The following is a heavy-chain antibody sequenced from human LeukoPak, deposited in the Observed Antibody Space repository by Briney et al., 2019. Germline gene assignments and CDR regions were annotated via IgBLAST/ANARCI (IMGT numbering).Heavy chain of an antibody. CDR3: ARAVNSGSYVANENDY. J-gene: IGHJ4*02. CDR1: GYTFTGYY. D-gene: IGHD1-26*01. V-gene: IGHV1-2*02. CDR2: INPNSGGT. Sequence: ASVKVSCKASGYTFTGYYMHWVRQAPGQGLEWMGWINPNSGGTNYAQKFQGRVTMTRDTSISTAYMELSRLRSDDTAVYYCARAVNSGSYVANENDYWGQGTLVTVSS.